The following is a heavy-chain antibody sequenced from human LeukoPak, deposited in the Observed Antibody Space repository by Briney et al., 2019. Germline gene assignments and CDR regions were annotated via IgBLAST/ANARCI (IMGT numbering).Heavy chain of an antibody. CDR1: GFTFSSYG. CDR2: ISYDGSNK. Sequence: GGSLRLSCAASGFTFSSYGMHWVRQAPGKGLEWVAVISYDGSNKYHADSVKGRFTISRDNSKNTLYLQMNSLRAEDTAVYYCAKAEPPGIAAAGHFDYWGQGTLVTVSS. CDR3: AKAEPPGIAAAGHFDY. V-gene: IGHV3-30*18. J-gene: IGHJ4*02. D-gene: IGHD6-13*01.